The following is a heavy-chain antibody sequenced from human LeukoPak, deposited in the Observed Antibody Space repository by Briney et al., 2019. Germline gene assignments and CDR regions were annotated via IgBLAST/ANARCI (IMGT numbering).Heavy chain of an antibody. Sequence: ASVKVSCKXSGYTFTGYCMHWVRQAPGQGLEWMGRINPNSGGTNYAQKFQGRVTMTRDTSISTAYMELSRLRSDDMAVYYCARENQDYYDSSGYDYWGQGTLVTVSS. CDR3: ARENQDYYDSSGYDY. CDR2: INPNSGGT. J-gene: IGHJ4*02. D-gene: IGHD3-22*01. V-gene: IGHV1-2*02. CDR1: GYTFTGYC.